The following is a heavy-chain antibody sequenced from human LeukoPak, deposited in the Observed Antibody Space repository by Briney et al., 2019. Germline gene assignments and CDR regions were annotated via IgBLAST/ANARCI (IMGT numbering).Heavy chain of an antibody. V-gene: IGHV3-53*01. CDR1: GFAVSDSY. D-gene: IGHD2-15*01. J-gene: IGHJ6*03. CDR2: IYTGGNT. Sequence: PGGSLRLSCAASGFAVSDSYMSWVRQVPGKGPEWVSFIYTGGNTYYADSVKGRFTISRDNSKNTLFLQMNSLRDDDTAVYYCAKSIGCSGGICYSADYYYYMDVWGKGTTVTVSS. CDR3: AKSIGCSGGICYSADYYYYMDV.